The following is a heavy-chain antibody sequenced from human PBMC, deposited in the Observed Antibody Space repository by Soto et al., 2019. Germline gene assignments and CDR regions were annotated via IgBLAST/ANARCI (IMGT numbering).Heavy chain of an antibody. CDR3: AKTGFGRYWSRTSCVHFDY. V-gene: IGHV3-23*01. CDR2: ISGSGGST. CDR1: GFTFTTYA. J-gene: IGHJ4*02. D-gene: IGHD2-2*01. Sequence: EVQVLESGGGLVQPGGSLRLSCVASGFTFTTYAMTWVRQAPGKGLEWVSIISGSGGSTHYADSVKGRFIISRDNSKNTLYLQMNGLRAEDTAVYYCAKTGFGRYWSRTSCVHFDYWGQGTLVTVSS.